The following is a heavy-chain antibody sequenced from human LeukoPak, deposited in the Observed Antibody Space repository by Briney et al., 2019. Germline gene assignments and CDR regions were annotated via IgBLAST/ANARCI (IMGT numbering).Heavy chain of an antibody. CDR3: ARSKRNGFDI. CDR1: GFTVSSNY. Sequence: GGSLRLSCAASGFTVSSNYMSWVRQAPGKGLEWVSVIYSGGSTYYADSVKGRFTISRDNAMNSVYLQMNSLRAEDTAVYYCARSKRNGFDIWGQGTMVTVSS. CDR2: IYSGGST. J-gene: IGHJ3*02. V-gene: IGHV3-53*01.